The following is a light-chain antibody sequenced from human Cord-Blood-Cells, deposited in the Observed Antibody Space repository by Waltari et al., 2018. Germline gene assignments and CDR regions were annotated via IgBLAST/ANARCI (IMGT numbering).Light chain of an antibody. CDR2: DVS. CDR3: SSYTSSSTLV. CDR1: RSDVGGYHY. Sequence: QSALTQPAPVSGSPGQSITISCTGTRSDVGGYHYVSWYQQHPGKAPKLMIYDVSNRPSGVSNRFSGSKSGNTASLTISGLQAEDEADYYCSSYTSSSTLVFGGGTKLTVL. V-gene: IGLV2-14*03. J-gene: IGLJ3*02.